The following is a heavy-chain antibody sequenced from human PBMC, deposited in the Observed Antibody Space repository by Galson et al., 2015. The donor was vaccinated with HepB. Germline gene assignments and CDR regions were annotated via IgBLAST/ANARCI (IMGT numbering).Heavy chain of an antibody. J-gene: IGHJ3*01. CDR3: AKDPPRGIINVGSSFDV. CDR1: GFTFSGYT. V-gene: IGHV3-23*01. Sequence: SLRLSCAASGFTFSGYTMSWERQVQGKGPEWVSSISGRGDKTYYVDSVKGRFTISRDNSRSTLYLQMKSLRAEDTAIYYCAKDPPRGIINVGSSFDVWCQGTMIAVSS. D-gene: IGHD3-10*01. CDR2: ISGRGDKT.